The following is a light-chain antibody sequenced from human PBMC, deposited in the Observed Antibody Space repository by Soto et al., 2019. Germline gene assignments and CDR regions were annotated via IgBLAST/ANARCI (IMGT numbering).Light chain of an antibody. CDR1: STDVGSHNF. CDR3: SSHTSSGALVI. Sequence: QSALTQPASVSGSPGQSITISCTGTSTDVGSHNFVSWSQHHPGKAPKLLIYDVTKRPSWISYRFSGSKSGNTASLTISGLQAEDEADYYCSSHTSSGALVIFGGGTKLTVL. CDR2: DVT. J-gene: IGLJ2*01. V-gene: IGLV2-14*03.